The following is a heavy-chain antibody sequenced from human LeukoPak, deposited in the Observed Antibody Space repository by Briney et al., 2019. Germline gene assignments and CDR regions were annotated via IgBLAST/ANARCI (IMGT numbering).Heavy chain of an antibody. J-gene: IGHJ3*02. CDR3: ARFFYDSGAFDI. CDR1: GGSFSGYY. Sequence: SETLSLTCAVYGGSFSGYYWSWIRQPPGKGLEWIGEINHSGSTNYNPSLKSRVTISVDTSKNQFSLKLSSVTAADTAVYYCARFFYDSGAFDIWGQGTMVTVSS. D-gene: IGHD3-22*01. V-gene: IGHV4-34*01. CDR2: INHSGST.